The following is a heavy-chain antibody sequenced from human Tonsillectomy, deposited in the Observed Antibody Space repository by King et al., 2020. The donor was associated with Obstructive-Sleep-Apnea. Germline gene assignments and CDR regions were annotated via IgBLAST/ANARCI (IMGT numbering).Heavy chain of an antibody. CDR3: ARDSWAQNAYDGAVAF. V-gene: IGHV3-30-3*01. CDR2: VSSDGNRK. Sequence: VQLVESGGGVVQPGRSLRLSCDASGFTFSSYGMHWVRQTPGKGLEWVSLVSSDGNRKHYADSVKGRFTISRDNSKNMLYLEMSSLRAEDTALYYCARDSWAQNAYDGAVAFWGQGTPVTVSS. CDR1: GFTFSSYG. D-gene: IGHD4-17*01. J-gene: IGHJ4*02.